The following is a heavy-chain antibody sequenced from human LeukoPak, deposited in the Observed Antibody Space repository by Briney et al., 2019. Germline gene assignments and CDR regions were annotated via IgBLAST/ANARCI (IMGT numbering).Heavy chain of an antibody. CDR3: ARDAGFGWLDP. J-gene: IGHJ5*02. D-gene: IGHD3-9*01. CDR1: GYTYTSYG. V-gene: IGHV1-18*04. Sequence: ASVKVSCKAPGYTYTSYGISWVRQDPGQGLEWMGWISAYNGNTNYAQKLQGRVTMTTDTSTSTAYMELRSLRSDDTAVYYCARDAGFGWLDPWGQGTLVTVSS. CDR2: ISAYNGNT.